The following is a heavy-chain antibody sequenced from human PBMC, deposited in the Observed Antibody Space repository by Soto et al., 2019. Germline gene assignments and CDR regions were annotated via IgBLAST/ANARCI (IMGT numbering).Heavy chain of an antibody. CDR2: VNPNTGLT. Sequence: SVKVSCKASGYTFTALYMNWVRQAPGQGLEWMGWVNPNTGLTKYAQKFQGRVIMTRDTSINTAYMELSGLTSDDTAVYYCTTLRLDPWGQGTLVTVSS. J-gene: IGHJ5*02. CDR3: TTLRLDP. V-gene: IGHV1-2*02. D-gene: IGHD3-9*01. CDR1: GYTFTALY.